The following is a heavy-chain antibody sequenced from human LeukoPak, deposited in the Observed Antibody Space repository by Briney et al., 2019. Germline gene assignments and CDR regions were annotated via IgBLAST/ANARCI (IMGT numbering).Heavy chain of an antibody. Sequence: GGSLRLSCAASGFTFSSFWMTWVRQAPGKGLEWVANIKEDGSEKYYVDSVKGGFTISRDNAKNSLYLQMNRLRAEDTAVYYCARWAESNDYWGQGTLVTVSS. V-gene: IGHV3-7*05. CDR2: IKEDGSEK. CDR3: ARWAESNDY. CDR1: GFTFSSFW. J-gene: IGHJ4*02.